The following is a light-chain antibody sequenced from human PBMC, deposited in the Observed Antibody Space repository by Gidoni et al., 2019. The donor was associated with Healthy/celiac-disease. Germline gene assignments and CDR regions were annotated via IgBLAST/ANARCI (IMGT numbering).Light chain of an antibody. CDR2: DVS. Sequence: QSALTQPASVSGSPGQSITISCTGTSSDVGGYNYVSWYQHHPGKAPKLMIYDVSNRPSGVSNRFSGSKSGNTASLTISGLQAEDEADYYCSSYTSSSAGFGGGTKLTVL. CDR3: SSYTSSSAG. J-gene: IGLJ3*02. CDR1: SSDVGGYNY. V-gene: IGLV2-14*03.